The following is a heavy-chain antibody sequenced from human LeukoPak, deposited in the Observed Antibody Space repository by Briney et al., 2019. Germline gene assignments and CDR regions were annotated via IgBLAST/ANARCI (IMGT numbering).Heavy chain of an antibody. CDR3: AKDQETAGAVFYY. V-gene: IGHV3-23*01. Sequence: GASLRLSCAASGFSLSTYGVSWVRQPPGKGLEWVSGITGTGGSTYYADSVKGRFTVSRDTSKNTLYLQMNSLRAEDTAIYYCAKDQETAGAVFYYWGQGPLVTVST. CDR1: GFSLSTYG. D-gene: IGHD5-18*01. CDR2: ITGTGGST. J-gene: IGHJ4*02.